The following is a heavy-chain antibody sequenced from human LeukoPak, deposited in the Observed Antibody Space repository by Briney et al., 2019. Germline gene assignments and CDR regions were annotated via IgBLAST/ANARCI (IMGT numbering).Heavy chain of an antibody. CDR2: ISGSGGST. J-gene: IGHJ4*02. D-gene: IGHD3-10*01. Sequence: GGSLRLSCAASGFTFSSYAMSWVRQAPGKGLEWVSAISGSGGSTYYADSVKGRFTISRDNSKNTLYLQMNSLRAEDAAVYYCASDGSGSYDFDYWGQGTLVTVSS. CDR1: GFTFSSYA. V-gene: IGHV3-23*01. CDR3: ASDGSGSYDFDY.